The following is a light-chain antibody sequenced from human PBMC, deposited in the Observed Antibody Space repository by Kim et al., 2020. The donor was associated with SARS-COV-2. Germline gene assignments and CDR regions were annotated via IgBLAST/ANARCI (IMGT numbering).Light chain of an antibody. Sequence: SLTISCTGTSSDVGSDNYVSWYQQHPGKAPKLMIYAVSNRPSGVSNRFSGSKSGNTASLTISGLQAEDEADYYCSSYTRSSTNYVFGTGTKVTVL. V-gene: IGLV2-14*03. CDR1: SSDVGSDNY. CDR2: AVS. J-gene: IGLJ1*01. CDR3: SSYTRSSTNYV.